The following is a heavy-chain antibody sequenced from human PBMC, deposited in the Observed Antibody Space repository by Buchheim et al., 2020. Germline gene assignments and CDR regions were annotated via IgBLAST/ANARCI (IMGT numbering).Heavy chain of an antibody. J-gene: IGHJ4*02. CDR2: IYHSWST. CDR3: ARTLSHDYSNSHYFRY. Sequence: QVQLQESGPGLVKPSGTLSLTCAVSGGSISSRNWWSWVRQPPGKGLEWIGEIYHSWSTNYNPSLKSLVTITVDKSKNQFSLKLSSVTAADTAVYYCARTLSHDYSNSHYFRYWGQGTL. D-gene: IGHD4-11*01. CDR1: GGSISSRNW. V-gene: IGHV4-4*02.